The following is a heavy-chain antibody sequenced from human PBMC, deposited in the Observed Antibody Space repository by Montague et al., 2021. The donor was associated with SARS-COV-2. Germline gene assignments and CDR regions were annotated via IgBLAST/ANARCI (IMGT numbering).Heavy chain of an antibody. CDR2: GSNK. CDR3: EKPYSSLSRFDY. Sequence: GSNKYYADSGKGRFTMSRDNSKKKLYLQMNSLRVEDTAVYYCEKPYSSLSRFDYWCKGTLVTVSS. D-gene: IGHD3-22*01. J-gene: IGHJ4*02. V-gene: IGHV3-30*02.